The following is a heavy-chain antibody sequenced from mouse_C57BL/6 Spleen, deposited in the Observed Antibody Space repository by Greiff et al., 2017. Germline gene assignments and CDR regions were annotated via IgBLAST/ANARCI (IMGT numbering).Heavy chain of an antibody. CDR1: GYSFTGYY. CDR3: ARSNWDYWYFDV. D-gene: IGHD4-1*01. J-gene: IGHJ1*03. Sequence: VQLKESGPELVKPGASVKISCKASGYSFTGYYMNWVKQSPEKSLEWIGEINPSTGGTTYNQKFKAKATLTVDKSSSTAYVQLKSLTSEDSAVYYCARSNWDYWYFDVWGTGTTVTVSS. V-gene: IGHV1-42*01. CDR2: INPSTGGT.